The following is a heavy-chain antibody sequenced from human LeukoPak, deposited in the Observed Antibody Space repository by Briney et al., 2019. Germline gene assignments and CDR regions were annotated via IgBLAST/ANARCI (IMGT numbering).Heavy chain of an antibody. CDR3: ARRGYCINGLCCPDSVDY. Sequence: GESLRISCQGFGYPFTTSWIGWVRQLPGKGLEWTAIIYAGNSDAKYSPSFQGQVSISTDRSISTAYLHWSSLKASDTAMYYCARRGYCINGLCCPDSVDYWGQGTLVTVSS. D-gene: IGHD2-8*01. J-gene: IGHJ4*02. CDR2: IYAGNSDA. V-gene: IGHV5-51*01. CDR1: GYPFTTSW.